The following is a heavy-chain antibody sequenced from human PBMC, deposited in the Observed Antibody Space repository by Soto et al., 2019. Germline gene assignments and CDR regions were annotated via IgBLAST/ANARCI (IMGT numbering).Heavy chain of an antibody. Sequence: QVQLVQSGAEVKKPGASVKVSCKTSGYTFTSYHISWVRQAPGQGLEWMGWISAYNTNTNYAQKFQGRVNMTTDTXXXXXXXXXXXXXXXXTAXXXXXXDTPPTDYWGQGTLVTVSS. CDR1: GYTFTSYH. CDR2: ISAYNTNT. V-gene: IGHV1-18*01. CDR3: XXDTPPTDY. D-gene: IGHD5-18*01. J-gene: IGHJ4*02.